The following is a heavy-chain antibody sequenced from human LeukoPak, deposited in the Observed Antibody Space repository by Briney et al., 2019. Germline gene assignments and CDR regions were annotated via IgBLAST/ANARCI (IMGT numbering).Heavy chain of an antibody. CDR1: GFTFSSYW. D-gene: IGHD3-16*02. CDR2: IKQDGSEK. CDR3: ARSRGFYYDYVWGSYRPYYFDY. J-gene: IGHJ4*02. V-gene: IGHV3-7*01. Sequence: PGGSLRLSCAASGFTFSSYWMSWVRQAPGKGLEWVANIKQDGSEKYYVDSVKGRFTISRDNAKNSLYLQMNSLRAEDTAVYYCARSRGFYYDYVWGSYRPYYFDYWGQGTLVTVSS.